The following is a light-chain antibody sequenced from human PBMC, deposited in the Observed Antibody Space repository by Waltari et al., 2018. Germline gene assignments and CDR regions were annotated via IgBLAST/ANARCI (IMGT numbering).Light chain of an antibody. J-gene: IGLJ3*02. CDR1: SAHCGPAHD. CDR2: ANI. Sequence: QSVLPQPPSASGAHGHRVPIACTGSSAHCGPAHDVLWYQQLPGTAPKLLIYANINRPSGVPGRFAGSKSGTSASLAITGLQAEDEADYYCQSYDSSLRCWVFGGGTKLTVL. CDR3: QSYDSSLRCWV. V-gene: IGLV1-40*01.